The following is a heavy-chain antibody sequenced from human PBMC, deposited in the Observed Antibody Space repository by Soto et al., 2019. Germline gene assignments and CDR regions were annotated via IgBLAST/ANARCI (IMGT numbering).Heavy chain of an antibody. V-gene: IGHV1-46*03. Sequence: ASVKGSCKASGYTFTSYAMHWVRQATGQGLEWMGIINPSGGSTSYAQKFQGRVTMTRDTSTSTVYMELSSLRSEDTAVYYCARVPYGWNDARKFPFDIWGQGTMVTVSS. CDR1: GYTFTSYA. D-gene: IGHD1-1*01. CDR2: INPSGGST. J-gene: IGHJ3*02. CDR3: ARVPYGWNDARKFPFDI.